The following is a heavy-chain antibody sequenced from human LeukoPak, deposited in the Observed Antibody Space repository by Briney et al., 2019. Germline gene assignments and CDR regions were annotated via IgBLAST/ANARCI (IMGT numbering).Heavy chain of an antibody. CDR2: ISAYNGNT. CDR3: ARERGYCSGGSCYSGWFDP. Sequence: APVKVSCKASGYTFTSYGISWVRQAPGQGLEWMGWISAYNGNTNYAQKLQGRVTMTTDTSTSTAYMELRSLRSDDTAVYYCARERGYCSGGSCYSGWFDPWGQGTLVTVSS. V-gene: IGHV1-18*01. J-gene: IGHJ5*02. CDR1: GYTFTSYG. D-gene: IGHD2-15*01.